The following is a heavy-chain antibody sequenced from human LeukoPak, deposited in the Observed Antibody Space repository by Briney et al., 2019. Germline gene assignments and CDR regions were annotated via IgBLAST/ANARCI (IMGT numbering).Heavy chain of an antibody. CDR2: IRSTANGYAT. D-gene: IGHD3-10*01. V-gene: IGHV3-73*01. CDR1: GFTFSGSA. J-gene: IGHJ4*02. CDR3: TGNYYGSGSYADFDY. Sequence: PGGSLRLSSAAFGFTFSGSALHWVRKASGKGLEWVGRIRSTANGYATAYAASVKGRFTSSRDDSKNTAYLQMDSLKTEDTAVYYCTGNYYGSGSYADFDYWGQGTLVTVSS.